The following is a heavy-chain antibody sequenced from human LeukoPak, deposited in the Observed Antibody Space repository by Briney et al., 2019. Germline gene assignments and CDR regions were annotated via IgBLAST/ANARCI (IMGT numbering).Heavy chain of an antibody. CDR1: GGTFSSYT. CDR3: ARRGSPSHVFNI. D-gene: IGHD1-26*01. Sequence: GSSVKVSCKASGGTFSSYTISWVRQATGQGLEWMGWMNPNSGNTGYAQKFQGRVTITRNTSISTAYMELSSLRSEDTAVYYCARRGSPSHVFNIWGQGTMVTVSS. CDR2: MNPNSGNT. V-gene: IGHV1-8*03. J-gene: IGHJ3*02.